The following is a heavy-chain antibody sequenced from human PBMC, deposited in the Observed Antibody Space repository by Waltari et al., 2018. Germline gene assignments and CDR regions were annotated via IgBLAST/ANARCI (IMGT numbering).Heavy chain of an antibody. CDR1: GLTFSSYV. D-gene: IGHD2-2*01. CDR3: ARALQYQLIAYYFGY. J-gene: IGHJ4*02. V-gene: IGHV3-23*01. Sequence: EVQLLESGGGLVEPGGSLTLACAASGLTFSSYVMNGVRAAPGMEGRGSSARSGRGDNQYNADSLKGRYTISRDNSKNTLFLHMNSLRADDSAVYYCARALQYQLIAYYFGYWGPGTLVTVSS. CDR2: RSGRGDNQ.